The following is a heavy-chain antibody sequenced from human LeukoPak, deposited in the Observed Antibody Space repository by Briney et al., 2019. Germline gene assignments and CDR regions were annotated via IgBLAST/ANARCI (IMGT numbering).Heavy chain of an antibody. CDR1: GFTFSSYS. J-gene: IGHJ6*03. CDR3: ARTTTVVHYYYYYYMDV. Sequence: GGSLRLSCAASGFTFSSYSMNWVRQAPGKGLEWVSYISSSSSTIYYADSVKGRSTISRDNAKNSLYLQMNSLRAEDTAVYYCARTTTVVHYYYYYYMDVWGKGTTVTVSS. D-gene: IGHD4-23*01. V-gene: IGHV3-48*04. CDR2: ISSSSSTI.